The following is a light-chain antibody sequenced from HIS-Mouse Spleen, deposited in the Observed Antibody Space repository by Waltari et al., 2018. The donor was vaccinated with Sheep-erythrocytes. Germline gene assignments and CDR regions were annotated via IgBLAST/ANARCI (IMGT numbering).Light chain of an antibody. CDR2: QYS. Sequence: SYELTQPPSVSVSPAQQASITCSGDKLRDEYACWYQQKPGQYPVLVIYQYSKRPSVIRQRFSGSNYGNTATLTISGTQAMDEADYYCQAWDSSTAVFGGGTKLTVL. CDR3: QAWDSSTAV. V-gene: IGLV3-1*01. J-gene: IGLJ2*01. CDR1: KLRDEY.